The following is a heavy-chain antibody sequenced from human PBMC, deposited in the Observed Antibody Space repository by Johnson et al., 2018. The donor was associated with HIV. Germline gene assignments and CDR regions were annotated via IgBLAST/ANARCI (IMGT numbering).Heavy chain of an antibody. CDR3: ARVRAAAVSDAFDI. CDR1: GFIFSSYW. Sequence: QVQLVESGGGLVQPGGSLRLSCAASGFIFSSYWMNWVRQAPGKGLEWVAVISYDGSITYYADSVKGRFTISRDNSKNTLYLQMNSLRADETALYYCARVRAAAVSDAFDIWGQGTMVTVSS. J-gene: IGHJ3*02. V-gene: IGHV3-30*03. D-gene: IGHD6-13*01. CDR2: ISYDGSIT.